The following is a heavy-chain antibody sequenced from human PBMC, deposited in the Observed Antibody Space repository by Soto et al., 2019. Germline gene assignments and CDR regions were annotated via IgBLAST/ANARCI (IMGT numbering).Heavy chain of an antibody. CDR2: ISSSGSTI. CDR3: ARGGMTTVTTRWLYFDL. J-gene: IGHJ2*01. V-gene: IGHV3-48*03. Sequence: GGSLRLSCAASGFTFSSYEMNWVRQAPGKGLEWVSYISSSGSTIYYADSVKGRFTISRDNAKNSLYLQMNSLRAEDTAVYYCARGGMTTVTTRWLYFDLWGRGTLVTVSS. D-gene: IGHD4-4*01. CDR1: GFTFSSYE.